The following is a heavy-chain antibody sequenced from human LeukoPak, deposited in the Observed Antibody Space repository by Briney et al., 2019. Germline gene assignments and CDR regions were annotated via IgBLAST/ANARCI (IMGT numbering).Heavy chain of an antibody. V-gene: IGHV4-59*01. J-gene: IGHJ4*02. Sequence: SETLSLTCTVSGGSITTYYWSWLRQSPGRGLEWIGYIHHSVSPTYNPSLKSRVTISVDTSKNQFSLKVTSVTAADTAVYYCARDILMVGATHYFDYWGLGTLVTVSS. CDR3: ARDILMVGATHYFDY. CDR1: GGSITTYY. CDR2: IHHSVSP. D-gene: IGHD1-26*01.